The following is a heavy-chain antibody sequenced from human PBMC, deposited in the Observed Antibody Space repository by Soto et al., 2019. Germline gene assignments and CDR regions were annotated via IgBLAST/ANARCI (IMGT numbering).Heavy chain of an antibody. CDR3: ARGRGYSYGLIDY. CDR2: ISGSGGST. J-gene: IGHJ4*02. Sequence: PGGSLRLSCAASGFTFSSYAMSWVRQAPGKGLEWVSAISGSGGSTYYADSVKGRFTISRDNSKNTLYLQMNSLRAEDTAVYYCARGRGYSYGLIDYWGQGTLVTVSS. D-gene: IGHD5-18*01. CDR1: GFTFSSYA. V-gene: IGHV3-23*01.